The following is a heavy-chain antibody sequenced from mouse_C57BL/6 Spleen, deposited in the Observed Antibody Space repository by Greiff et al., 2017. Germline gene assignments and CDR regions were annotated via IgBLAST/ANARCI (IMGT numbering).Heavy chain of an antibody. CDR2: IDPSDSYT. CDR3: ARRLLRYYFDY. Sequence: QVQLQQSGAELVKPGASVKLSCKASGYTFTSYWMQWVKQRPGQGLEWIGEIDPSDSYTNYNQKFKGKATLTVDTSSSTAYMQLSSLTSEDSAVYYCARRLLRYYFDYWGQGTTLTVSS. D-gene: IGHD1-1*01. V-gene: IGHV1-50*01. J-gene: IGHJ2*01. CDR1: GYTFTSYW.